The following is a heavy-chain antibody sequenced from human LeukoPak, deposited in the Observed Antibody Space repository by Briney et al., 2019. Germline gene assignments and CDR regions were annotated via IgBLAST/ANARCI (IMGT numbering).Heavy chain of an antibody. CDR2: IYYSGST. CDR3: ARDGSGSYSYYFDY. CDR1: GGSISSGGYY. D-gene: IGHD3-10*01. J-gene: IGHJ4*02. V-gene: IGHV4-31*03. Sequence: SETLSLTCTVSGGSISSGGYYWSWLRQHPGKGLEWIGYIYYSGSTYYNPSLKSRVTISVDTSKNQFSLKLSSVTAADTAVYYCARDGSGSYSYYFDYWGQGTLVTVSS.